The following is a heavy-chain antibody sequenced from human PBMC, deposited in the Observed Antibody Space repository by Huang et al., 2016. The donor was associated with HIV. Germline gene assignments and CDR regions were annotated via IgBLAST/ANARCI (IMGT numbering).Heavy chain of an antibody. D-gene: IGHD3-22*01. CDR2: IRKDGMKK. V-gene: IGHV3-33*04. CDR1: GFILSNYG. J-gene: IGHJ4*02. CDR3: ARGDYYDSSGYHPGYFDY. Sequence: VQLIESGGGVVQPGKSLRLSCATSGFILSNYGMHWVRQAPGNVFKWVAVIRKDGMKKNYADSVRGRFTVGRDNGNNTLFLQMRSLGVDDTAVYYCARGDYYDSSGYHPGYFDYWGQGILVTVSS.